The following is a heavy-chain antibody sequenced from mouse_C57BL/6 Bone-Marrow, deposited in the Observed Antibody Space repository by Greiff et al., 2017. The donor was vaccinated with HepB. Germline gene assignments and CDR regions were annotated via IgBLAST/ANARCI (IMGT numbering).Heavy chain of an antibody. D-gene: IGHD1-1*01. CDR3: TRRYGSSPLFAY. J-gene: IGHJ3*01. Sequence: EVKLMESGAGLVKPGGSLKLSCAASGFTFSSYAMSWVRQTPEKRLEWVAYISSGGDYIYYADTVKGRFTISRDNARNTLDLQMSSLKSEDTAMYYCTRRYGSSPLFAYWGQGTLVTVSA. V-gene: IGHV5-9-1*02. CDR1: GFTFSSYA. CDR2: ISSGGDYI.